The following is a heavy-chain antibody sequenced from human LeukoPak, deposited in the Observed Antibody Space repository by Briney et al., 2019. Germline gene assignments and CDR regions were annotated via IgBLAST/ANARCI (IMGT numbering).Heavy chain of an antibody. D-gene: IGHD3-22*01. CDR2: ISGSGCST. CDR3: AKVRGYYDSSGYYFDY. Sequence: GGSLRLSCAASGFTFSSYAMSWVRDAPGKGREWVSAISGSGCSTYYADSVKGRFTISRDNSKNTLYLQMNSLRAEDTAVYYCAKVRGYYDSSGYYFDYWGQGTLVTVSS. CDR1: GFTFSSYA. V-gene: IGHV3-23*01. J-gene: IGHJ4*02.